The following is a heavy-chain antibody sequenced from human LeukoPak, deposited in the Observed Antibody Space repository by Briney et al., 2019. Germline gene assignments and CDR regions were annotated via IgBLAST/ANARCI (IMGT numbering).Heavy chain of an antibody. J-gene: IGHJ4*02. D-gene: IGHD1-26*01. CDR1: GFMFGSYA. CDR2: IPYDGSNN. CDR3: ARDPQRREFDY. Sequence: GGSLRLSCSASGFMFGSYAFHWVRQAPGKGLEWVAFIPYDGSNNDYADSVKGRFTISRDNSKSTLYLQMNSLRADDTAVYYCARDPQRREFDYWGQGTLVTVSS. V-gene: IGHV3-30*04.